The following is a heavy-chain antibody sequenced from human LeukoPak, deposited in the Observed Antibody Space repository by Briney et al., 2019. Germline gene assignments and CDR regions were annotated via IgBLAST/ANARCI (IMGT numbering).Heavy chain of an antibody. CDR1: GFTFSTYA. J-gene: IGHJ4*02. D-gene: IGHD3-9*01. CDR2: ISGSGGST. CDR3: AKGGPPEYYDILTGSRHFDY. Sequence: GGSLRLSCAASGFTFSTYAKHWVGQAPGKGLEWVSAISGSGGSTYYADSVKGRFTSSRDNAKNTLYLQMNGLRAEDTAVYYCAKGGPPEYYDILTGSRHFDYWGQGTLVTVSS. V-gene: IGHV3-23*01.